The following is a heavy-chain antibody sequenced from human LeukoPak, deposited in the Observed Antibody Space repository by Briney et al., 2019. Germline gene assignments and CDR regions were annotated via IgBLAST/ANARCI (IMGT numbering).Heavy chain of an antibody. CDR1: GFTFSSYA. J-gene: IGHJ4*02. Sequence: TGGSLRLSCAASGFTFSSYAMSWVRQAPGKGLEWVSAISGSGGSTYYADSVKGRFTISRDNSENTLYLQMNSLRAEDTAVYYCAKDRGVSYCGGDCHDDYWGQGTLVTVSS. V-gene: IGHV3-23*01. CDR3: AKDRGVSYCGGDCHDDY. CDR2: ISGSGGST. D-gene: IGHD2-21*02.